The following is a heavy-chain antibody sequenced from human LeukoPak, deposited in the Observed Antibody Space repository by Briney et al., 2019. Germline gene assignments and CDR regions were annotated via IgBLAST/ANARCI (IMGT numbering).Heavy chain of an antibody. J-gene: IGHJ4*02. Sequence: GGSLSLSCAVSGFTYRRYAMRCVPGAPGKGLEWVSDISGSGGSTYYADSVKGRFTISRDNSKNTLYLQMNSLRAEDTAVYYCANYRRCSSGYDSGYWGQGTLVTVSS. CDR2: ISGSGGST. D-gene: IGHD5-12*01. V-gene: IGHV3-23*01. CDR3: ANYRRCSSGYDSGY. CDR1: GFTYRRYA.